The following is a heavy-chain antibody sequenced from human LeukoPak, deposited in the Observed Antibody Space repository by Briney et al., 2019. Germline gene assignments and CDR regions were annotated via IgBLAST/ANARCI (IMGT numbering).Heavy chain of an antibody. CDR2: INHSGST. CDR3: GRRGRDGYNYLFTS. J-gene: IGHJ5*02. Sequence: SETLSLTCAVYGGSFSGYYWSWIRQPPGKGLEWIGEINHSGSTNYNPSLKSRVTISVDTSKNQFSLKLSSVTAADTAVYYCGRRGRDGYNYLFTSWGQETLVTVSS. V-gene: IGHV4-34*01. D-gene: IGHD5-24*01. CDR1: GGSFSGYY.